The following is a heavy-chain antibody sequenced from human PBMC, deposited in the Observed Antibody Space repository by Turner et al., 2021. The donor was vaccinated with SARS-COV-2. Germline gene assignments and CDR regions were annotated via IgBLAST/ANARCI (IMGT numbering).Heavy chain of an antibody. J-gene: IGHJ5*02. CDR2: IYYSGST. Sequence: QLQLQESGPGLVKHSETLSLTCTVSGGSISSSSYYWGWIRQPPGKGLELIGSIYYSGSTYYNPSLKGRVTISVDTSKNQFSLKLSSVTAADTAVYYCARQGREQWLASNWFDPWGQGTLVTVSS. CDR1: GGSISSSSYY. CDR3: ARQGREQWLASNWFDP. D-gene: IGHD6-19*01. V-gene: IGHV4-39*01.